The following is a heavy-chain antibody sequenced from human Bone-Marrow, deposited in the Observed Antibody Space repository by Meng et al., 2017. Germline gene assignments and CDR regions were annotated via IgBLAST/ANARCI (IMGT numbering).Heavy chain of an antibody. Sequence: GESLKISCAASGFTFGNAWMSWVRQAPGKGLEWVSYISSSGSTIYYADSVKGRFTISRDNAKNSLYLQMNSLRAEDTAVYYCARGARGSGSYFRARFDPWGQGTLVTVSS. CDR3: ARGARGSGSYFRARFDP. CDR2: ISSSGSTI. D-gene: IGHD3-10*01. J-gene: IGHJ5*02. CDR1: GFTFGNAW. V-gene: IGHV3-11*04.